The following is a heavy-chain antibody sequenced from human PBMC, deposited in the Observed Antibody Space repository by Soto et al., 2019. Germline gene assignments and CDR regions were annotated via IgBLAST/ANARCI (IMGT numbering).Heavy chain of an antibody. V-gene: IGHV3-11*01. CDR3: ARGGIMITFGGVIVIRGDFDY. CDR2: ISSSGNTI. D-gene: IGHD3-16*02. Sequence: QVQLVESGGGMVKPGGSLRLSCAASGFTFSDYYMSWIRQAPGKGLEWVSYISSSGNTIYYADSVKGRFTISRDNAKNSLYLQMNSLRAEEPAVYYCARGGIMITFGGVIVIRGDFDYWGQGTLVTVSS. J-gene: IGHJ4*02. CDR1: GFTFSDYY.